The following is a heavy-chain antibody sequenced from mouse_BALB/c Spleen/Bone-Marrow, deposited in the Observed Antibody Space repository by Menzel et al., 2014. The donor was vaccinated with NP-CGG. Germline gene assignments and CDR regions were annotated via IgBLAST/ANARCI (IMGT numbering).Heavy chain of an antibody. V-gene: IGHV1-74*04. D-gene: IGHD2-4*01. Sequence: VHLVESGAELVRPGASVKLSCKASGYTSTSYWMNWVKQRPEQGLEWIGRIDPYDSETHYNQKFKDKAILTVDKSSSTAYMQLSSLTSEDSAVYYCARGRDYDVFAYWGQGTLVTVSA. J-gene: IGHJ3*01. CDR1: GYTSTSYW. CDR2: IDPYDSET. CDR3: ARGRDYDVFAY.